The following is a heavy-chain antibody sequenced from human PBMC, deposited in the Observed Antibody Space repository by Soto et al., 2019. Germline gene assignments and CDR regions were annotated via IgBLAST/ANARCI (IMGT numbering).Heavy chain of an antibody. V-gene: IGHV3-33*01. Sequence: GGSLRLSCAASGFTFSSYGMHWVRQAPGKGLEWVAVIWYDGSNKYYADSVKGRFTISRDNSKNTLYLQMNSLRAEDTAVYYCARDGQIRSSSWEKYYYYMDVWGKGTTVTVSS. CDR3: ARDGQIRSSSWEKYYYYMDV. J-gene: IGHJ6*03. D-gene: IGHD6-13*01. CDR1: GFTFSSYG. CDR2: IWYDGSNK.